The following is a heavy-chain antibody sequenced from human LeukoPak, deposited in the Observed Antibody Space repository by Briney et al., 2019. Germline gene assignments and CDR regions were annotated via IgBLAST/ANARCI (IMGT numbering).Heavy chain of an antibody. D-gene: IGHD4-17*01. Sequence: PGGSLRLSCAASGFTFSSYAMHWVRQAPGKGLEWVAVISYDGSNKYYADSVKGRFTISRDNSKNTLYLQMNSLRAEDTAVYYCARSKTTVTANFDYWGQGTLVTVSS. CDR3: ARSKTTVTANFDY. V-gene: IGHV3-30-3*01. J-gene: IGHJ4*02. CDR1: GFTFSSYA. CDR2: ISYDGSNK.